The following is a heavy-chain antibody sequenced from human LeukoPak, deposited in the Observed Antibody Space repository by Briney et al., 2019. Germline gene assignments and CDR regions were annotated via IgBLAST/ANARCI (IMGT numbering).Heavy chain of an antibody. CDR3: ARFSTSMADTAMEVYGMDV. CDR2: FYPGDSDT. CDR1: GYTFTGYY. D-gene: IGHD5-18*01. V-gene: IGHV5-51*01. Sequence: GASVKVSCKASGYTFTGYYMHWVRQMPGKGLEWMGIFYPGDSDTRYSPSFQGQITISADKSISTAYLQWSSLKASDTAMYYCARFSTSMADTAMEVYGMDVWGQGTTVTVSS. J-gene: IGHJ6*02.